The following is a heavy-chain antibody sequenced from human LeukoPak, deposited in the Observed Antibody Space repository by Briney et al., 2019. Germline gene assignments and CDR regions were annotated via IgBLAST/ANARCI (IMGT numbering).Heavy chain of an antibody. CDR2: INHSGST. J-gene: IGHJ5*01. Sequence: SETLSLTCAVYGGSFSGYYWSWIRQPPGKGLEWIGEINHSGSTNYNPSLKSRVTVSVDTSKNQFSLKLSSVTAADTAVYYCVLAPNSNWFDFWGQGTRVTVSS. CDR3: VLAPNSNWFDF. V-gene: IGHV4-34*01. D-gene: IGHD2-8*01. CDR1: GGSFSGYY.